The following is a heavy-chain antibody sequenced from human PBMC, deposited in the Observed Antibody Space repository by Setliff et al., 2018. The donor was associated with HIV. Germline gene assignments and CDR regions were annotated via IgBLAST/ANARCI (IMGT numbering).Heavy chain of an antibody. Sequence: SLRLSCAASGFTFDDYAMHWVRQAPGKGLEWVSGISWNSGSIGYADSVKGRFTISRDNAKNSLYLQMNSLRAEDTAVYYCVRDTHYRAFDIWGQGTMVTVSS. J-gene: IGHJ3*02. V-gene: IGHV3-9*01. CDR1: GFTFDDYA. CDR3: VRDTHYRAFDI. CDR2: ISWNSGSI. D-gene: IGHD4-4*01.